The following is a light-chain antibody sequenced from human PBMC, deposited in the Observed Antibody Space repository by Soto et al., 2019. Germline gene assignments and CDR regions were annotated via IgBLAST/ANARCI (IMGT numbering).Light chain of an antibody. J-gene: IGKJ3*01. V-gene: IGKV1-5*03. CDR1: QSISNW. CDR2: EAS. CDR3: QQSRIHPT. Sequence: DIQMTQSPSTLSASVGDRVTITCRASQSISNWLAWYQQKPGKAPKLLIHEASSLETGVTSRFSGCGSGTKLTVTIRSLQPDDFATYYSQQSRIHPTFR.